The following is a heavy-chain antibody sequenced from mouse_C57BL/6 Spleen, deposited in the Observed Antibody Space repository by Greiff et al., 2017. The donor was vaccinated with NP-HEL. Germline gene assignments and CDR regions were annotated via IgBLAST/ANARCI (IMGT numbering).Heavy chain of an antibody. D-gene: IGHD5-5*01. CDR2: INPYNGGT. CDR3: ARPLDYPPAMDY. CDR1: GYTFTDYY. V-gene: IGHV1-19*01. Sequence: VQLQQSGPVLVKPGASVKMSCKASGYTFTDYYMNWVKQSHGKSLEWIGVINPYNGGTSYNQKFKGKATLTVDKSSSTAYMELNSLTSEDSAVYYCARPLDYPPAMDYWGQGTSVTVSS. J-gene: IGHJ4*01.